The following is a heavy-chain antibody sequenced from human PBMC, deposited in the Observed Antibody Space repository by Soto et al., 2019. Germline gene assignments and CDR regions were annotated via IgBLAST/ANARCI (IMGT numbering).Heavy chain of an antibody. CDR1: GFAFRNYP. V-gene: IGHV3-30*04. Sequence: QVQLVESGGGVVQPGTSLRLSCAASGFAFRNYPMHWVRHAPGKGLEWLAVTSDDGRNINYADSVKGRFTISRDNSMNTLYLQMNILRAEDTSLSPCAMAQFITEWHSSLYWGQGTLVTVSS. CDR2: TSDDGRNI. CDR3: AMAQFITEWHSSLY. J-gene: IGHJ4*02. D-gene: IGHD6-6*01.